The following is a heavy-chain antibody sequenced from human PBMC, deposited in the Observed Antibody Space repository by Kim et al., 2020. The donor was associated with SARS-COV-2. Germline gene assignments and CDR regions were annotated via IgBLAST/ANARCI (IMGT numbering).Heavy chain of an antibody. CDR3: TRIPATTLAFWDAFD. D-gene: IGHD1-1*01. CDR2: IRSKANSYAT. J-gene: IGHJ3*02. CDR1: GFTFSDSP. Sequence: GGSLRLSCAASGFTFSDSPLHWVRQASGKGLEWVGRIRSKANSYATGYAASVKGRFTISRDDSKNTAYLEMNGLKTEDTAVYYCTRIPATTLAFWDAFD. V-gene: IGHV3-73*01.